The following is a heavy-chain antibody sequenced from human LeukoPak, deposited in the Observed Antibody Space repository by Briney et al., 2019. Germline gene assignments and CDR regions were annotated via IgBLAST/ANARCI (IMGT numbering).Heavy chain of an antibody. J-gene: IGHJ3*02. CDR2: ISYDGTNK. CDR1: GFTFSSYS. Sequence: GRSLRLSCAASGFTFSSYSMHWVRQSPGKGLEWVAVISYDGTNKYHADSVKGRFTISRDNSKNTLYLQMNSLRAEDTAVYYCAKDWQDAFDIWGQGTMVTVSS. V-gene: IGHV3-30-3*01. CDR3: AKDWQDAFDI.